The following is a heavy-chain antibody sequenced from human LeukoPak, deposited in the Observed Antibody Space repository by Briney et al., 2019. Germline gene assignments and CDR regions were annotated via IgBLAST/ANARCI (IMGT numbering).Heavy chain of an antibody. J-gene: IGHJ4*02. D-gene: IGHD5-24*01. CDR1: GFTFKKYW. CDR2: IKEDGSET. CDR3: ARETPRRGETRDGYR. V-gene: IGHV3-7*01. Sequence: SGGSLRLSCAASGFTFKKYWMNWVRQVPGKGLECLANIKEDGSETYYADSVKGRFTISRDNPKNLLFLRINSLRVEDTAVYYCARETPRRGETRDGYRWGQGTLVTVSS.